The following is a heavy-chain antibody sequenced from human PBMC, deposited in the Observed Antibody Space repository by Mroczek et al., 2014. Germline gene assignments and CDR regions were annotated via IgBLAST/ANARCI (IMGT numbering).Heavy chain of an antibody. Sequence: VQLVQSGPGLVKPSQTLSLTCTVSGGSISSGSYYWSWIRQPAGKGLEWIGRIYTSGSTNYNPSLKSRVTMSVDTSKNQFSLKLSSVTAADTAVYYCARVGGVTHNPYYFDYWGQGTLVTVSS. CDR2: IYTSGST. CDR1: GGSISSGSYY. V-gene: IGHV4-61*02. J-gene: IGHJ4*02. D-gene: IGHD4-23*01. CDR3: ARVGGVTHNPYYFDY.